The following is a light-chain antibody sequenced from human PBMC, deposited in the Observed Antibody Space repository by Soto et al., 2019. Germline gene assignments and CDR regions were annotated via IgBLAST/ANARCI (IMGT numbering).Light chain of an antibody. CDR3: LQDYTYPRT. V-gene: IGKV1-6*01. CDR1: QGIRHD. Sequence: AIEMTQSPSSLSVSVEDRVTITCRASQGIRHDLGWYQQKPGKAPDLLIYAASILQSGDPSRFSGSGSGTDFTLTITSLQPEDFAIYYCLQDYTYPRTFGGGTKV. CDR2: AAS. J-gene: IGKJ4*01.